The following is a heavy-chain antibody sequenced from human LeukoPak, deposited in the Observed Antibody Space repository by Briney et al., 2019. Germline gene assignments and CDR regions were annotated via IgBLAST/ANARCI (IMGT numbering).Heavy chain of an antibody. J-gene: IGHJ5*02. V-gene: IGHV4-31*03. CDR3: ARVVVAATNWFDP. CDR2: IYYSGST. D-gene: IGHD2-15*01. CDR1: GGSLSRGGYY. Sequence: PSETLSLTCTVSGGSLSRGGYYWSWIRQHPGKGLEGIGYIYYSGSTYYNPSLQSRVTISVDTSKNQFSLKMSSVTAADTAVYDCARVVVAATNWFDPWGRGTLVTVSS.